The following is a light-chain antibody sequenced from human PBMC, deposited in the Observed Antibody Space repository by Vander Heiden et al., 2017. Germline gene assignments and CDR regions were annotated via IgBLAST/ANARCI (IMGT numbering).Light chain of an antibody. CDR2: GAS. Sequence: QSPRPLIYGASNRAAGTPDRFSGSGSGTAFTLTSRRLEPEDFAVYFCQQYDKLPLTFGGGTKVDLK. V-gene: IGKV3-20*01. J-gene: IGKJ4*01. CDR3: QQYDKLPLT.